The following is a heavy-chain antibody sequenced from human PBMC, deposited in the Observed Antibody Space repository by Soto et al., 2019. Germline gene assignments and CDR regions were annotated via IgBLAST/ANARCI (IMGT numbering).Heavy chain of an antibody. J-gene: IGHJ4*02. CDR3: ARILCSSTSCYTFDY. D-gene: IGHD2-2*02. CDR2: MRQDGGEK. CDR1: GFTFSSYW. V-gene: IGHV3-7*03. Sequence: VQVVESGGGLVQPGGSLRLSCAASGFTFSSYWMSWVRQAPGKGLEWVANMRQDGGEKYYVDSVKGRFTISRDNAKNSLYLQMNTLRPEDTAVYYCARILCSSTSCYTFDYWGQGTLVTVSS.